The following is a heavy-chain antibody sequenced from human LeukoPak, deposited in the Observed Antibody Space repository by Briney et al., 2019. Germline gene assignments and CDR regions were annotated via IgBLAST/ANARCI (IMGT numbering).Heavy chain of an antibody. CDR3: AKGEGDSSGYYLDAFDI. CDR1: GFTFSRYA. Sequence: GGSLRLSCAASGFTFSRYAMTWVRQAPGKGLEWVSGISASGVTTYYADSVKGRFTVSRDNSKNTLYLQMNRLRVEDTAVYYCAKGEGDSSGYYLDAFDIWGQGTMVTVSS. V-gene: IGHV3-23*01. CDR2: ISASGVTT. D-gene: IGHD3-22*01. J-gene: IGHJ3*02.